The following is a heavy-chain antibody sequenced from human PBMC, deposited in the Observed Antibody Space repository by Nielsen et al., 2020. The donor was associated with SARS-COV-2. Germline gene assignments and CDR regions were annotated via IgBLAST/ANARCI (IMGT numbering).Heavy chain of an antibody. CDR1: GFTFTSYA. Sequence: GESLKFSCTASGFTFTSYAMNWVRQAPGKGLEWVSTITGNGGSTYYADSVKGRFTISRDNSKNTLYLQMNSLRAEDTAVYYCAKDTQSGSYLTIIDYWGQGTLVTVSS. V-gene: IGHV3-23*01. D-gene: IGHD3-10*01. J-gene: IGHJ4*02. CDR3: AKDTQSGSYLTIIDY. CDR2: ITGNGGST.